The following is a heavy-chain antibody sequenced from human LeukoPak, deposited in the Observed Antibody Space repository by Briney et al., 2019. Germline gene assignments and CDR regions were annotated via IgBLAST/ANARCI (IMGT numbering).Heavy chain of an antibody. J-gene: IGHJ4*02. CDR2: IYASGST. D-gene: IGHD3-22*01. CDR3: ARVSNYYDTSGYYQSLDY. Sequence: PSETLSLTCTVSGGSISNYYWSWIRQPAGKGLEWIGRIYASGSTNYNPSLQSRVTISVDRSKNQFSLKLSSVTAADTAVYYCARVSNYYDTSGYYQSLDYWGQGTLVTVSS. V-gene: IGHV4-4*07. CDR1: GGSISNYY.